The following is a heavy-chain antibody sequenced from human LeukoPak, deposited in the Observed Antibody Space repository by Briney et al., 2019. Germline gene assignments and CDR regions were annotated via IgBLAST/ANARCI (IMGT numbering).Heavy chain of an antibody. CDR1: GFTFTYYS. Sequence: GGSLRLSCAASGFTFTYYSINWIRQAPGKGLEWVSYITSSGDAAYYADSVKGRFTMSRDNAKNSLYLKMNSPGAEDTAIYFCARDQSWSFDFWGQGILVTVSS. CDR2: ITSSGDAA. J-gene: IGHJ4*02. D-gene: IGHD6-13*01. V-gene: IGHV3-48*01. CDR3: ARDQSWSFDF.